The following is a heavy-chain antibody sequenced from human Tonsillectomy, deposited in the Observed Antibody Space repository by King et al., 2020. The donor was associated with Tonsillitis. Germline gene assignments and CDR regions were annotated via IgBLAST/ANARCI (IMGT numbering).Heavy chain of an antibody. CDR1: GFTFSSYG. J-gene: IGHJ6*02. V-gene: IGHV3-30*02. CDR3: ASGGYMTTVGTPYGMDV. D-gene: IGHD4-23*01. Sequence: VQLVESGGGVVQPGGSLRLSCAASGFTFSSYGMHWVRQAPGKGLEWVAFIRYDGSNKYYADSVKGRFTISRDNSKNTLYLQMNSLRAEDTAVYYCASGGYMTTVGTPYGMDVWGQGTPVTVSS. CDR2: IRYDGSNK.